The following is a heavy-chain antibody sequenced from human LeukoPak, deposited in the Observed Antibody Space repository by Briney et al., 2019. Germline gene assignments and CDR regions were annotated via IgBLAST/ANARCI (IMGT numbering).Heavy chain of an antibody. Sequence: ASVKVSCKASGYTFTSYDINWVRQATGQGLEWMGWMNPNSGNTGYAQKFQGRVTITRNTSISTAYMELSSLRSEDTAVYYCARAPPYYDFWSGYYRGYYFDYWGQGTLATVSS. J-gene: IGHJ4*02. V-gene: IGHV1-8*03. D-gene: IGHD3-3*01. CDR3: ARAPPYYDFWSGYYRGYYFDY. CDR1: GYTFTSYD. CDR2: MNPNSGNT.